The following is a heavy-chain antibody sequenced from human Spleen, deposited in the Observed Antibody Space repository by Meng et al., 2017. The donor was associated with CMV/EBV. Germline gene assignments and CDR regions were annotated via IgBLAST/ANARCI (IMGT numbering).Heavy chain of an antibody. V-gene: IGHV5-51*01. CDR1: GYSFRSYW. CDR2: VYPTDSDT. CDR3: ARQLSCSSTSCYKGGYYFDY. J-gene: IGHJ4*02. Sequence: KVSCKASGYSFRSYWIGWVRQMPGKGLDWMGIVYPTDSDTRYSPSFEGRITMSADKSISTAYLQWSSLKASDTAMYYCARQLSCSSTSCYKGGYYFDYWGQGTLVTVSS. D-gene: IGHD2-2*02.